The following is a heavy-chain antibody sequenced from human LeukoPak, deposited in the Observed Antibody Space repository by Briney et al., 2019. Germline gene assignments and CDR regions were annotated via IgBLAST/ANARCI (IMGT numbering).Heavy chain of an antibody. CDR3: ARGSSGYYYVWAY. J-gene: IGHJ4*02. Sequence: PGGSLRLSCAASGFTFSSYWMSWVRQAPGKGLEWVANIKQDGSEKYYLDSVKGRFTISRDNAENSLYLQMNSLRAEDTAVYYCARGSSGYYYVWAYWGQGTLVTVSS. CDR2: IKQDGSEK. V-gene: IGHV3-7*01. D-gene: IGHD3-22*01. CDR1: GFTFSSYW.